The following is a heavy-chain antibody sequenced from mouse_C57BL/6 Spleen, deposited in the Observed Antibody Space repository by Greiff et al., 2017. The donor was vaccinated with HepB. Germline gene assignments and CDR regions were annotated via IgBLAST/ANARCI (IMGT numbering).Heavy chain of an antibody. J-gene: IGHJ4*01. V-gene: IGHV1-50*01. CDR2: IDPSDSYT. CDR1: GYTFTSYW. D-gene: IGHD1-1*01. CDR3: ARRVTTVVGAMDY. Sequence: VQLQQPGAELVKPGASVKLSCKASGYTFTSYWMQWVKQRPGQGLEWIGEIDPSDSYTNYNQKFKGKATLTVDTSSSTAYMQLSSLTSEDSAVYYCARRVTTVVGAMDYWGQGTSVTVSS.